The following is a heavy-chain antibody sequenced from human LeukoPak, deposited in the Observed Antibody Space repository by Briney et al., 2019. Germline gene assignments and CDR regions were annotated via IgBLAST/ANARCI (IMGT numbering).Heavy chain of an antibody. D-gene: IGHD2-15*01. V-gene: IGHV1-69*04. Sequence: SVKVSCKASGGTFSSYAIGGVRQAPGQGLEWMGRIIPILGIANYAQKFQGRVTITADKSTSTAYMELSSLRSEDTAVYYCARIPTLSYYYYGMDVWGQGTTVTVSS. CDR1: GGTFSSYA. CDR3: ARIPTLSYYYYGMDV. J-gene: IGHJ6*02. CDR2: IIPILGIA.